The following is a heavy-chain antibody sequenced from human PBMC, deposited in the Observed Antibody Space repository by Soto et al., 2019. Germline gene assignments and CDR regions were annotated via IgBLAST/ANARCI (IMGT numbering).Heavy chain of an antibody. CDR3: ARGEYQLSYYYYYYMDV. CDR2: IYYSGST. CDR1: GGSISSGGYY. Sequence: SETLSLTCTVSGGSISSGGYYWSWIRQHPGKGLEWIGYIYYSGSTYYNPSLKSRVTISVDTSKNQFSLKLSSVTAADTAVYYCARGEYQLSYYYYYYMDVWGKGTTVTVS. D-gene: IGHD2-2*01. J-gene: IGHJ6*03. V-gene: IGHV4-31*03.